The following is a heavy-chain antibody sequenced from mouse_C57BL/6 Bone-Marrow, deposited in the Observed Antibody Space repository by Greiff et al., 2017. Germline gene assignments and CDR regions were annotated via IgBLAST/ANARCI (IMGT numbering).Heavy chain of an antibody. Sequence: QVQLQESGPGLVQPSQSLSITCTVSGFSLTSSGVHWVRQSPGKGLEWLGVLWSGGSTDYNAAFISKLSISKDNSKSQVFFKMNSLQADDTAIYYCARNRWLHPSYWYFDVWGTGTTVTVSS. CDR3: ARNRWLHPSYWYFDV. J-gene: IGHJ1*03. V-gene: IGHV2-2*01. CDR1: GFSLTSSG. CDR2: LWSGGST. D-gene: IGHD2-3*01.